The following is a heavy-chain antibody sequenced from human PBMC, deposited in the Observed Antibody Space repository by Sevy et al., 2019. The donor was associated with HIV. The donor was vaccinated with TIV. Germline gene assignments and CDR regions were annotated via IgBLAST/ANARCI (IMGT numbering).Heavy chain of an antibody. CDR1: GFTFSSYA. Sequence: GGSLRLSCAASGFTFSSYAMSWVRQAPGKGLEWVSAISGSGGSTYYADSVKGRFTFSRDNSKNTLNLQMNSLRAEDTAVDDCAKEYYYDSSGSVGAFDFWGQGTMVTVSS. CDR3: AKEYYYDSSGSVGAFDF. D-gene: IGHD3-22*01. J-gene: IGHJ3*01. CDR2: ISGSGGST. V-gene: IGHV3-23*01.